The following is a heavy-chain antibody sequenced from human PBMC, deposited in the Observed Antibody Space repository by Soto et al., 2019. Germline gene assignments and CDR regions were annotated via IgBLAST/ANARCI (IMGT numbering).Heavy chain of an antibody. CDR3: ARPGVAVATGSFDY. J-gene: IGHJ4*02. CDR1: GFTFSSYA. CDR2: ISYDGSNK. V-gene: IGHV3-30-3*01. Sequence: QVQLVESGGGVVQPGRSLRLSCAASGFTFSSYAMHWVRQPPGKGLEWVAVISYDGSNKYYADSVKGRFTISRDNSKNTLYLQMNSLRAEDTAVYYCARPGVAVATGSFDYWGQGTLVTVSS. D-gene: IGHD6-19*01.